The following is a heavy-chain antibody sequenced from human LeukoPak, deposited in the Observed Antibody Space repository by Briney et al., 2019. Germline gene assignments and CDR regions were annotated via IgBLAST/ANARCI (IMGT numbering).Heavy chain of an antibody. CDR1: GFTFSTYA. D-gene: IGHD6-13*01. CDR3: AKPPPDSSTWLFDY. V-gene: IGHV3-23*01. CDR2: ISGNGGST. Sequence: WGSLRLSCTASGFTFSTYAMSWVRQAPGKGLEWVSTISGNGGSTYYADSVKGRVTISRDNSKNTLYLQMNSLRAEDTAVYYCAKPPPDSSTWLFDYWGEGTLVTVSS. J-gene: IGHJ4*02.